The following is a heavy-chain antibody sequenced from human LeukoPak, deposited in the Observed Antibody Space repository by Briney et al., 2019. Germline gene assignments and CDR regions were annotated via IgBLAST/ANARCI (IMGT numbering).Heavy chain of an antibody. J-gene: IGHJ5*02. D-gene: IGHD5-24*01. V-gene: IGHV4-59*01. CDR2: IYYNGDT. CDR3: ARRGGRDGYNLNWFDP. Sequence: PWETLSLTCTVSGGSISTYYWSWIRQPPGKGLEWIGYIYYNGDTNYNPSLKSRVTISVDTSKKQFSLKLRTVTAADTAVYYCARRGGRDGYNLNWFDPWGQGTLVTVSS. CDR1: GGSISTYY.